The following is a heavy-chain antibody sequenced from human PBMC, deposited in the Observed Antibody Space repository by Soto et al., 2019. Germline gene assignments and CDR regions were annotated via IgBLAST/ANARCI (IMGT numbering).Heavy chain of an antibody. Sequence: SETLSLTCAVSGGSIINTNWWSWVRQPPGKGLEWIGEIYRSGSTNYNPSLKSRVTISVDKSKNHLSLKLNSVTAADTAVYYCARDSLTGDAFDIWGQGTMVTVSS. CDR3: ARDSLTGDAFDI. V-gene: IGHV4-4*02. CDR2: IYRSGST. CDR1: GGSIINTNW. D-gene: IGHD7-27*01. J-gene: IGHJ3*02.